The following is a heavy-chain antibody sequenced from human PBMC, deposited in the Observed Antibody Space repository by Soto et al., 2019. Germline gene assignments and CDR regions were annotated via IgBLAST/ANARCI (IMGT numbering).Heavy chain of an antibody. CDR1: GGTFSSYA. Sequence: SVKVSCKASGGTFSSYAISWVRQAPGQGLEWMGGIIPIFGTANYAQKFQGRVTITADKSTSTAYMELGSLRSEDTAVYYCARSEWLRSAGYYYYGMDVWGQGTTVTVSS. V-gene: IGHV1-69*06. CDR2: IIPIFGTA. D-gene: IGHD5-12*01. J-gene: IGHJ6*02. CDR3: ARSEWLRSAGYYYYGMDV.